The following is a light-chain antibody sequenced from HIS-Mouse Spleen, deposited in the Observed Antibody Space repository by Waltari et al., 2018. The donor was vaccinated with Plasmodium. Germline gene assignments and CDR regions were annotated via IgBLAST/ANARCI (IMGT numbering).Light chain of an antibody. J-gene: IGKJ1*01. CDR2: AAS. CDR3: QQSYSTWT. CDR1: QSISNY. V-gene: IGKV1-39*01. Sequence: DIQMTQSPSSLSASVGARVTITCRASQSISNYLNWYQQKPGKAPKFLIYAASTLQSGVPSRFSGSGSGTDFTLTISSLQPEDFATYYCQQSYSTWTFGQGTKVEIK.